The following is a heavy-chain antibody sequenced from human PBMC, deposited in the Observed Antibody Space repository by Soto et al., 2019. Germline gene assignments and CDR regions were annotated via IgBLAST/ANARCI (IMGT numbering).Heavy chain of an antibody. V-gene: IGHV1-69*01. CDR3: TRDTSDYHSNWFDP. CDR2: IIPIFGTG. Sequence: QVQLVQSGAEVKKPGSSVKVSCKAFGGTFANFAINWVRQAPGQGLEWMGGIIPIFGTGHYAQKFQGRVTITADESTSTTYMELSSLRSEDTGIYYCTRDTSDYHSNWFDPWGQGTLVTVSS. J-gene: IGHJ5*02. CDR1: GGTFANFA. D-gene: IGHD4-17*01.